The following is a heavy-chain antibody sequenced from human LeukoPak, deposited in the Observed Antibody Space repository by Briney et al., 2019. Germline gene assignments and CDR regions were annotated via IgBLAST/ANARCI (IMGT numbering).Heavy chain of an antibody. CDR1: GGSISNGDYY. D-gene: IGHD4-23*01. CDR3: ARVSVELSNWFDP. Sequence: PSQTLSLTCTVSGGSISNGDYYWSWIRQPPGKGLEWIGYIYYSGSTYYNPSLKSRVTISVDTSKNQFSLKLSSVTAADTAVYYCARVSVELSNWFDPWGQGTLVTVSS. CDR2: IYYSGST. J-gene: IGHJ5*02. V-gene: IGHV4-30-4*08.